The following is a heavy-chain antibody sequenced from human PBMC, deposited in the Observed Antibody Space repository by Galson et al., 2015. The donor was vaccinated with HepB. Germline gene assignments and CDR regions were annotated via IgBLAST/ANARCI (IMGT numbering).Heavy chain of an antibody. V-gene: IGHV1-18*01. CDR3: ATPAPYSSSFDAFDI. Sequence: SVKVSCKVSGYTFTTYGMNWVRQAPGQGLEWMGWINTNTGNPTYAQKLQGRVTMTTDTSTSTAYMELRSLRSDDTAVYYCATPAPYSSSFDAFDIWGQGTMVTVSS. CDR2: INTNTGNP. D-gene: IGHD6-13*01. J-gene: IGHJ3*02. CDR1: GYTFTTYG.